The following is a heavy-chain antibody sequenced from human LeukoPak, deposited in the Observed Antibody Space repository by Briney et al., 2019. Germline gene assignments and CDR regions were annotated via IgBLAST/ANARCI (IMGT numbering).Heavy chain of an antibody. Sequence: GGSLRLSCAASGFTLSSYWMSWVRQAPGKGLEWVANIKQDGSEKYYVDSVKGRFNISRDNAKNSLYLQMNSLRAEDTAVYYCARVRGCSSTICHYFDYWGQGTLVTVSS. CDR3: ARVRGCSSTICHYFDY. CDR1: GFTLSSYW. D-gene: IGHD2-2*01. V-gene: IGHV3-7*03. J-gene: IGHJ4*02. CDR2: IKQDGSEK.